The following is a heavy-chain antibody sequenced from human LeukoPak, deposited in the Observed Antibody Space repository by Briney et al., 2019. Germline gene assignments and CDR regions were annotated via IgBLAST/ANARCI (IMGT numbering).Heavy chain of an antibody. Sequence: GGSLRLSCAASGFTFDDYAMHWVRQAPGKGLEWVSGISWNSGSIGYADSVKGRFTISRDNAKNSLYLQMNSLRAEDTALYYCAKGFAVAANFDYWGQGTLVTVSS. CDR3: AKGFAVAANFDY. CDR1: GFTFDDYA. V-gene: IGHV3-9*01. CDR2: ISWNSGSI. D-gene: IGHD6-19*01. J-gene: IGHJ4*02.